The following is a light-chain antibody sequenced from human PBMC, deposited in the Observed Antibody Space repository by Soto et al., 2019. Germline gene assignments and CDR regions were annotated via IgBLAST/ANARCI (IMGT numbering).Light chain of an antibody. J-gene: IGKJ1*01. V-gene: IGKV1-5*03. CDR2: RAS. CDR1: QNINSD. CDR3: QQHNNYWT. Sequence: DVQMTQSPSTLSASVGDRVTITCRASQNINSDLAWYQQKPGKAPQLLIYRASSLESGVPSRFSGSGSGTEFTLTITSLQPEDFAPYSCQQHNNYWTFGHGTRVDIK.